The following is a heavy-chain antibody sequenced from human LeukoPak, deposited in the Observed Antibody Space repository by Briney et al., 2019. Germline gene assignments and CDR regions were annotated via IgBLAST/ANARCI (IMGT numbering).Heavy chain of an antibody. J-gene: IGHJ5*02. CDR2: INPNSGGT. V-gene: IGHV1-2*02. Sequence: ASVKVSCKASGYTFTGYYMHWARQAPGQGLEWMGWINPNSGGTNYAQKFQGRVTMTRDTSISTAYMELSRLRSDDTAVYYCASSIVGATRGWFDPWGQGTLVTVSS. D-gene: IGHD1-26*01. CDR1: GYTFTGYY. CDR3: ASSIVGATRGWFDP.